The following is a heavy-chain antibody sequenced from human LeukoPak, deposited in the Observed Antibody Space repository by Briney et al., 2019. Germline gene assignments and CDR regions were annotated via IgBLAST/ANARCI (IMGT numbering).Heavy chain of an antibody. CDR2: ISGSGGGT. CDR1: GVTFSSYV. Sequence: PGGSLRLTCEASGVTFSSYVMSWVRQAPGKGPEWVSGISGSGGGTYYADFVKGRFAISRDNSKNTLYLQMNSLRAEDSALYYCVQEGPRGLAFEVWGQGTRVTVSS. CDR3: VQEGPRGLAFEV. V-gene: IGHV3-23*01. J-gene: IGHJ3*01.